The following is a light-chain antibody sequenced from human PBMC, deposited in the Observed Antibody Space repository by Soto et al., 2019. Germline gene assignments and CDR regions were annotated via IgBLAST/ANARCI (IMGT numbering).Light chain of an antibody. J-gene: IGLJ2*01. Sequence: SYELTQPPSVSVAPGKTATITGGGNNIASKSVHWYQQKPGQAPVLVIYYDTDRPSGIPERFSGSNSGNTATLTISRGEAGDEADYYCQVWNSSSDHVVFGGGTKLTVL. V-gene: IGLV3-21*04. CDR2: YDT. CDR3: QVWNSSSDHVV. CDR1: NIASKS.